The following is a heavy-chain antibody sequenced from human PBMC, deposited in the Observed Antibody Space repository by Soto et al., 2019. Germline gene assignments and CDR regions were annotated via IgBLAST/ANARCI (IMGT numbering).Heavy chain of an antibody. V-gene: IGHV4-34*01. CDR1: GGSFSGYY. D-gene: IGHD2-15*01. CDR3: ARANPTRFRFPYYYYYMDV. Sequence: ASETLSLTCAVYGGSFSGYYWSWIRQPPGKGLEWIGEINHSGSTNYNPSLKSRVTISVDTSKNQFSLKLSSVTAADTAVYYCARANPTRFRFPYYYYYMDVWGKGTTVTV. CDR2: INHSGST. J-gene: IGHJ6*03.